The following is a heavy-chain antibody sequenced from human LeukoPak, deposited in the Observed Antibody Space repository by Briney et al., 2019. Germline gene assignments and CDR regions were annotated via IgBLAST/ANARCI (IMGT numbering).Heavy chain of an antibody. V-gene: IGHV1-2*02. CDR2: INPNSGGT. Sequence: ASVKVSCKASGYTFTGYYMHWVRQAPGQGLEWMGWINPNSGGTNYAQKFQGRVTMTRDTSISTAYMELSRLRSDDTAVYYCARGLGYCSGGSCYGSYYYMDVWGKGTTVTISS. CDR1: GYTFTGYY. CDR3: ARGLGYCSGGSCYGSYYYMDV. D-gene: IGHD2-15*01. J-gene: IGHJ6*03.